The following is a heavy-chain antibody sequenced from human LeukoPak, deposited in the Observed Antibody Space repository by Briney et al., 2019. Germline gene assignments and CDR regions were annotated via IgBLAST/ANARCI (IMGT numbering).Heavy chain of an antibody. CDR2: IIPIFGTA. CDR1: GGTFSSYA. J-gene: IGHJ5*02. CDR3: ARGPFENYYGSGSYINRFDP. V-gene: IGHV1-69*06. D-gene: IGHD3-10*01. Sequence: SVKVSCKASGGTFSSYAISWVRQAPGQGLEWMGGIIPIFGTANYAQKFQGRVTITADKSTSTAYMELSSLRSEDTAVYYCARGPFENYYGSGSYINRFDPWGQGTLVTVSS.